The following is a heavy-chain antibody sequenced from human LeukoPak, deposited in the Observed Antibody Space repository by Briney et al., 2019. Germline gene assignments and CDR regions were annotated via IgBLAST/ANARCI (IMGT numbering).Heavy chain of an antibody. D-gene: IGHD6-13*01. CDR2: IYHSGST. Sequence: SQTLSLTCTVSGGSISSGGYYWSWIRQPPGKGLEWIGYIYHSGSTYYNPSLKSRVTISVDRSKNQFSLKLSSVTAADTAVYYCARVGGGYSSSWRKYYFDYWGQGTLVTVSS. V-gene: IGHV4-30-2*01. J-gene: IGHJ4*02. CDR1: GGSISSGGYY. CDR3: ARVGGGYSSSWRKYYFDY.